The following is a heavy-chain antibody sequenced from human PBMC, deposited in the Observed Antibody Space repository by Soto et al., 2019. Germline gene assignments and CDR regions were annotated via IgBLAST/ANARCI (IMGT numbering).Heavy chain of an antibody. D-gene: IGHD3-3*01. J-gene: IGHJ3*02. CDR3: ARERVAITIFGVVIHHDAFDI. CDR2: INAGNGNT. V-gene: IGHV1-3*01. Sequence: ASVKVSCKASGYTFTSYAMHWVRQAPGQRLEWMRWINAGNGNTKYSQKFQGRVTITRDTSASTAYMELSSLRSEDTAVYYCARERVAITIFGVVIHHDAFDIWGQGTMVTVSS. CDR1: GYTFTSYA.